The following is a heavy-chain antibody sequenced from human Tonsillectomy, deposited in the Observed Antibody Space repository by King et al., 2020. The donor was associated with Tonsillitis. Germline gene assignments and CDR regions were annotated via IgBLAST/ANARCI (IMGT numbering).Heavy chain of an antibody. CDR1: GFNFRSYW. CDR2: IKQDGSEK. J-gene: IGHJ6*04. D-gene: IGHD2-15*01. V-gene: IGHV3-7*01. Sequence: DVQLVESGGDLVQPGGSLRLSCAASGFNFRSYWMSWVRQAPGKGLEWVANIKQDGSEKNYVDSVKGRFTISRENARNSLYLQMNSLRAEDTAVYYCARDFWTGDVVVVAAMDVWGKGTTVTVSS. CDR3: ARDFWTGDVVVVAAMDV.